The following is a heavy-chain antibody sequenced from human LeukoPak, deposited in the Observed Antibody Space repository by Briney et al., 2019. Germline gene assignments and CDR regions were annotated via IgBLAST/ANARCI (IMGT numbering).Heavy chain of an antibody. CDR1: GFTFSDYY. Sequence: GGSLRLSCAASGFTFSDYYMSWIRQAPGKGLEWVSYISSSGSTIYYADSVKGRFTISRDNAKNSLYLQMNSLRAEDTAVYYCARDRVTMVREVPAPWGQGTLVTVSS. V-gene: IGHV3-11*04. CDR3: ARDRVTMVREVPAP. D-gene: IGHD3-10*01. J-gene: IGHJ4*02. CDR2: ISSSGSTI.